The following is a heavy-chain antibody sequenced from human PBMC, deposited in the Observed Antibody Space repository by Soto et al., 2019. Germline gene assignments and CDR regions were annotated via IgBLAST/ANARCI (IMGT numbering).Heavy chain of an antibody. V-gene: IGHV3-23*01. J-gene: IGHJ4*02. CDR3: AKERLARGFDY. Sequence: GGSLRLSCAASGFTFSTYAMTWVRQAPGKGLEWVSSISGSGDSTYYADSVKGRFTISRDNSKNTVFLQMNSLRAEDTAVYYCAKERLARGFDYWGQGTLVTVSS. CDR2: ISGSGDST. CDR1: GFTFSTYA.